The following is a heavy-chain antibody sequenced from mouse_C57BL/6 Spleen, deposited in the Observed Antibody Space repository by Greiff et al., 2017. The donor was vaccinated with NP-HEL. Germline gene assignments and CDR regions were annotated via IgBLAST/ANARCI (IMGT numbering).Heavy chain of an antibody. D-gene: IGHD1-1*01. CDR2: IYPSDSET. CDR1: GYTFTSYW. J-gene: IGHJ1*03. CDR3: ARSSYYGSSYWFFDV. Sequence: VQLQQPGAELVRPGSSVKLSCKASGYTFTSYWMDWVKQRPGQGLEWIGNIYPSDSETHYNQKFKDKATLTVDKSSSTAYMQLSSLTSEDSAVYYCARSSYYGSSYWFFDVWGTGTTVTVSS. V-gene: IGHV1-61*01.